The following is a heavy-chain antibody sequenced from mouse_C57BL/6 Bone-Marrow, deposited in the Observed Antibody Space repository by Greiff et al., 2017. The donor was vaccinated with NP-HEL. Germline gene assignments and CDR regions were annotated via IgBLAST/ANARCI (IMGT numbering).Heavy chain of an antibody. CDR1: GYSITSGYY. D-gene: IGHD1-1*01. CDR2: ISYDGSN. V-gene: IGHV3-6*01. Sequence: EVQLKESGPGLVKPSQSLSLTCSVTGYSITSGYYWNWIRQFPGNKLEWMGYISYDGSNNYNPSLKNRISITRDTSKNQFFLKLNSVTTEDTATYYCARGGTTVQFAYWGQGTLVTVSA. J-gene: IGHJ3*01. CDR3: ARGGTTVQFAY.